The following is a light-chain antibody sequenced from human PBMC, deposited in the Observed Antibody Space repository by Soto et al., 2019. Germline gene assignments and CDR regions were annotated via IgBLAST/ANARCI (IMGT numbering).Light chain of an antibody. CDR2: WAS. CDR3: HQYNSWLRGT. V-gene: IGKV4-1*01. J-gene: IGKJ3*01. CDR1: QSVLYSSNNKNY. Sequence: DIVMTQSPDSLAVSLGERATINCKSSQSVLYSSNNKNYLAWYQQKPGQPPKLLIYWASTRESGVPDRFSGSGSGTDFTLTISSLQAEDVAVYYCHQYNSWLRGTFGPGTKVDIK.